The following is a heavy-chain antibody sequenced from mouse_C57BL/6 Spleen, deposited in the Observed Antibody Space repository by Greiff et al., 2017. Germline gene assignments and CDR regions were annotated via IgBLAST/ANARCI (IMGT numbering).Heavy chain of an antibody. J-gene: IGHJ4*01. D-gene: IGHD1-1*01. CDR2: IYIGNGYT. CDR3: ARSGVVAPDYAMDC. V-gene: IGHV1-58*01. CDR1: GYTFTSYG. Sequence: EVKLMASGAELVRPGSSVKMSCKTSGYTFTSYGINWVKQRPGQGLEWIGYIYIGNGYTEYNEKFKGKATLTSDTSSSTAYMQLSSLTSEDSAIYFCARSGVVAPDYAMDCWGQGTSVTVSS.